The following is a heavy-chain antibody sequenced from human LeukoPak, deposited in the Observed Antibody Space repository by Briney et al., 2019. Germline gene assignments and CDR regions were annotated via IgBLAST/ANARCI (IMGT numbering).Heavy chain of an antibody. CDR3: ARSGGIFPDLDY. D-gene: IGHD2-15*01. Sequence: SETLSLTCTVSGGSISSYYWSWIRQPPGKGLEWIGYIYYSGSTNYNPSLKSRVTISVDTSKNQFSLKLSSVTAADTAVYYCARSGGIFPDLDYWGQGTLVTVSS. CDR1: GGSISSYY. CDR2: IYYSGST. J-gene: IGHJ4*02. V-gene: IGHV4-59*08.